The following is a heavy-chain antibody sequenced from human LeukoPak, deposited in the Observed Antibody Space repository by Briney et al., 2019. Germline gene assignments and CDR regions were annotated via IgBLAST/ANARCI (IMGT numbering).Heavy chain of an antibody. D-gene: IGHD6-6*01. Sequence: SETLSLTCSVSGGSFSSSSYDWGWIRQPPGKGLEWTESIHYSGSTYYNPSLKGRVTISVDTSKNQFSLKLSPVTAADTAVYYCARWTSSSTDAFDIWGQGTMVTVSS. CDR2: IHYSGST. J-gene: IGHJ3*02. CDR1: GGSFSSSSYD. V-gene: IGHV4-39*01. CDR3: ARWTSSSTDAFDI.